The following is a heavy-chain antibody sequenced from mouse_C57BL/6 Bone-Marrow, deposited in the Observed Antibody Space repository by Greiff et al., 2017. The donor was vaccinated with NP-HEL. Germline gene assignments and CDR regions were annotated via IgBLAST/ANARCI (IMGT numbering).Heavy chain of an antibody. J-gene: IGHJ4*01. D-gene: IGHD2-5*01. CDR3: ASAYYSNYDAMDY. Sequence: EVMLVESGGGLVKPGGSLKLSCAASGFTFSDYGMHWVRQAPEKGLEWVAYISSGSSTIYYADTVKGRFTISRDNAKNTLFLQMTSLRSEYTAMYYCASAYYSNYDAMDYWGQGTSVTVSS. V-gene: IGHV5-17*01. CDR1: GFTFSDYG. CDR2: ISSGSSTI.